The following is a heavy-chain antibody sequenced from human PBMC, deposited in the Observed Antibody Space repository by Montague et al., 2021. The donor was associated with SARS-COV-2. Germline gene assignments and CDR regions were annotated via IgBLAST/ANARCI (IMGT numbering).Heavy chain of an antibody. Sequence: SETLSLTCAVYGGSFSDYYWSWIRQPPGKGLEWMGEINHSGSTGYNPSLKSRVTISVDTSKNQFSLRLTSVTAADTALYYCIRGLASVDSWGQGTLVTVSS. V-gene: IGHV4-34*01. CDR3: IRGLASVDS. J-gene: IGHJ5*01. CDR2: INHSGST. CDR1: GGSFSDYY.